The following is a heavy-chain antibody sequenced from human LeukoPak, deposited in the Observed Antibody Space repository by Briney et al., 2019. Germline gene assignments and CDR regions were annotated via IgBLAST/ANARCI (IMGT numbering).Heavy chain of an antibody. J-gene: IGHJ1*01. CDR3: AKDQRRDQH. CDR1: GFTVSSYG. Sequence: GGSLRLSCAASGFTVSSYGMSWVRQAPGKGLEWVSAISGSGGSRNYADCVEGRFTISRHHSKNPLYLQMNSLRAEDTAVYYCAKDQRRDQHWGQGTLVPVSS. D-gene: IGHD6-25*01. V-gene: IGHV3-23*01. CDR2: ISGSGGSR.